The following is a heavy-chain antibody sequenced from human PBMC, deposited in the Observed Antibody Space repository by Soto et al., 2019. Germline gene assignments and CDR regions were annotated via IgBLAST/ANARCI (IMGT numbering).Heavy chain of an antibody. Sequence: SETLSLTCDVYGGSFSGYYWSLIRQSPGKGLEWIGQIKHSGGTNYNPLLKSRVTISVDTPRSQFSLKLSSVTAADTAVYFCARTYYYRSGTYFAWFDPWGQGTLVTVSS. V-gene: IGHV4-34*01. CDR2: IKHSGGT. CDR1: GGSFSGYY. CDR3: ARTYYYRSGTYFAWFDP. J-gene: IGHJ5*02. D-gene: IGHD3-10*01.